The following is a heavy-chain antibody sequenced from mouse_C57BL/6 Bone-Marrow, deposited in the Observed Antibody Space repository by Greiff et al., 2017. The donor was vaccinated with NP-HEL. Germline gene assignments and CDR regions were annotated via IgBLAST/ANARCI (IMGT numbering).Heavy chain of an antibody. V-gene: IGHV1-26*01. CDR1: GYTFTDYY. Sequence: VQLQQSGPELVKPGASVKISCKASGYTFTDYYMNWVKQSHGKSLEWIGDINPNNGGTSYNQKFKGKATLTVDKSSSTAYMELRSLTSEDSAVYYCARSGYGSSFPTDYWGQGTTLTVSS. CDR2: INPNNGGT. J-gene: IGHJ2*01. CDR3: ARSGYGSSFPTDY. D-gene: IGHD1-1*01.